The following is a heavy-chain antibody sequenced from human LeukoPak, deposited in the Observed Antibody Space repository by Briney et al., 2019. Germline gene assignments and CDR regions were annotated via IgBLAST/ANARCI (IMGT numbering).Heavy chain of an antibody. Sequence: PSETLSLTCTVSGGSISSYYWSWIRQPAGKGLEWIGRIYTSGSTNYNPSLKSRVTMSADTSKNQFSLKLSSVTAADTAVYYCARDNYYYDSSGYWLYYFDYWGQGTLVTVSS. V-gene: IGHV4-4*07. CDR1: GGSISSYY. CDR3: ARDNYYYDSSGYWLYYFDY. J-gene: IGHJ4*02. CDR2: IYTSGST. D-gene: IGHD3-22*01.